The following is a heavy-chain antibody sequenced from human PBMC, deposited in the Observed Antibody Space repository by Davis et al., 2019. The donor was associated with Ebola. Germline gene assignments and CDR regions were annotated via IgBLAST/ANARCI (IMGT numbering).Heavy chain of an antibody. CDR3: VRDPALVVTGGGWFFGL. J-gene: IGHJ2*01. Sequence: GESLKISCAASGFTFSSNSMNWVRQAPGKGPEWVSFISSSSNYIYYADSVKGRFTVSRDNAKNSLYLQMNSLRAEDTAVYYCVRDPALVVTGGGWFFGLWGRGTLVTVSS. D-gene: IGHD2-21*02. CDR2: ISSSSNYI. CDR1: GFTFSSNS. V-gene: IGHV3-21*01.